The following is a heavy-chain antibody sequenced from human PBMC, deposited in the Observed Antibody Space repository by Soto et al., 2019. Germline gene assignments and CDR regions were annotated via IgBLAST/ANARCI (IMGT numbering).Heavy chain of an antibody. CDR1: GYTFTSYY. D-gene: IGHD6-13*01. J-gene: IGHJ4*02. CDR2: INPSGGST. CDR3: ARDRIKRYSSSWYLAY. Sequence: ASVKVSCKASGYTFTSYYMHWVRQAPGQGLEWMGIINPSGGSTSYAQKFQGRVTMTRDTSTSTVYMELSSLRSEDTAVYYCARDRIKRYSSSWYLAYCGPGTLVTVSS. V-gene: IGHV1-46*01.